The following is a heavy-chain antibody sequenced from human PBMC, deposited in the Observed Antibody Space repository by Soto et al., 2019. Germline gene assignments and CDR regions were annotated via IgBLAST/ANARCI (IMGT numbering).Heavy chain of an antibody. CDR1: GGTFSSYA. D-gene: IGHD3-22*01. CDR3: ARDLKRYYDSSGYGYYYYGMDV. V-gene: IGHV1-69*01. Sequence: QVQLVQSGAEVKKPGSSVKVSCKASGGTFSSYAISWVRQAPGQGLEWMGGIIPIFGSANYAQKFQGRVTITADESTSTVYMDLSSLRSEDTAVYYCARDLKRYYDSSGYGYYYYGMDVWDQGTTVTVSS. J-gene: IGHJ6*02. CDR2: IIPIFGSA.